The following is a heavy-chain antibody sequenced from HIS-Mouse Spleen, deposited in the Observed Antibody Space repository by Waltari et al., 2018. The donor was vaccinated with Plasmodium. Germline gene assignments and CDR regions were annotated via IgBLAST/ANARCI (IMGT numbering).Heavy chain of an antibody. Sequence: EVQLVESGGGLVKPGGSLRLSCAASGFTFSNAWMSWVRQAPGKGLEWVGRIKSKTDVGTTDYAAPVKGRFTISRDDSKNTLYLQMNSLKTEDTAVYYCTTEYYYGSGSYSFDYWGQGTLVTVSS. CDR2: IKSKTDVGTT. D-gene: IGHD3-10*01. V-gene: IGHV3-15*01. CDR1: GFTFSNAW. CDR3: TTEYYYGSGSYSFDY. J-gene: IGHJ4*02.